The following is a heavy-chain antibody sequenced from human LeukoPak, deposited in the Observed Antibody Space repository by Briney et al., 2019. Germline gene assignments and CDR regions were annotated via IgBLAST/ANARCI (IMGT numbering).Heavy chain of an antibody. CDR1: AFTFSGSA. V-gene: IGHV3-73*01. Sequence: TGGSLRLSCAASAFTFSGSAIHWVRQASGKGLEYIGHIRSKAYNYATTYSASVKGRFTISRDDSKNTAYLQMHSLRTDDTAVYYCARSRITMLRGVRETLTYHYYMDVWGNGTTVTVSS. CDR2: IRSKAYNYAT. D-gene: IGHD3-10*01. J-gene: IGHJ6*03. CDR3: ARSRITMLRGVRETLTYHYYMDV.